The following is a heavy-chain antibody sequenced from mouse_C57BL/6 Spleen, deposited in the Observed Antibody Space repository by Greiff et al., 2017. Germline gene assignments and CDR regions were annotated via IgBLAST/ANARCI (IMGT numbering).Heavy chain of an antibody. CDR2: IYPRDGST. Sequence: VQVVESDAELVKPGASVKISCKVSGYTFTDHTIHWMKQRPEQGLEWIGYIYPRDGSTKYNEKFKGKAPLTADKSSSTVYMELSRLTSEDSAVYFCARHEDADYYGSSSYAMDYWGQGTSVTVSS. CDR1: GYTFTDHT. V-gene: IGHV1-78*01. J-gene: IGHJ4*01. CDR3: ARHEDADYYGSSSYAMDY. D-gene: IGHD1-1*01.